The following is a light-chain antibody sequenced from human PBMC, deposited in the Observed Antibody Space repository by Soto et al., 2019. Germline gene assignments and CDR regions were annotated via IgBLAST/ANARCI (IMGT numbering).Light chain of an antibody. CDR2: GAS. V-gene: IGKV3-15*01. CDR3: QQYNNWPPT. Sequence: EIVMTQSPATLSVSPGERVTLSCRASQSVSSNLAWYQQKPGQAPGLLIYGASTRATGIPARFSGSGSGTEFTLTISSLQSEDFAVYYCQQYNNWPPTFGQGTKVEIK. CDR1: QSVSSN. J-gene: IGKJ1*01.